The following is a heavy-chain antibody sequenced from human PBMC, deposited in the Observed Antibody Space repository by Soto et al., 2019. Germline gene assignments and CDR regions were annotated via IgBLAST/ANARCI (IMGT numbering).Heavy chain of an antibody. CDR2: ISYDGSKK. CDR1: GFTFSSYG. Sequence: GGSLRLSCAVSGFTFSSYGMHWVRQAPGKGLEWVAVISYDGSKKYYVDSVKGRFTISRDNSKNTLYLQMNSLRAEDTAVYYCVKGEYYYDSSGYYPFDYWGQGTLVTVSS. J-gene: IGHJ4*02. CDR3: VKGEYYYDSSGYYPFDY. V-gene: IGHV3-30*18. D-gene: IGHD3-22*01.